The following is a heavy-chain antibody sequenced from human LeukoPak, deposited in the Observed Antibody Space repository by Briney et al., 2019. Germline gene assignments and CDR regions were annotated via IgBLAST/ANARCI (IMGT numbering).Heavy chain of an antibody. J-gene: IGHJ4*02. CDR1: GSSISSSSYY. CDR3: ARHGMYSGSESYYDPFDY. V-gene: IGHV4-39*01. Sequence: SATLSLTCTVSGSSISSSSYYWGWIRQPPGKGLEWIGSMSYKYSGSTYYNLSLKSRVTISVDTSKNQFSLRLSSVTAADTAVYYCARHGMYSGSESYYDPFDYWGQGTLVTVCS. D-gene: IGHD3-10*01. CDR2: MSYKYSGST.